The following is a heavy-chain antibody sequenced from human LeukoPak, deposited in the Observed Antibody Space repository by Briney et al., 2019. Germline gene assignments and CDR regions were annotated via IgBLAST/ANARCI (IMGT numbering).Heavy chain of an antibody. Sequence: PSETLSLTCTVSGGSISSSSYYWGWIRQPPGKGLEWIGSIYYSGSTYYNPSLKSRVTISVDTSKNQFSLKLSSVTAADTAVYYCARTRDRYCSSTSCYWFDPWGQGTLVTVSS. V-gene: IGHV4-39*07. CDR2: IYYSGST. CDR1: GGSISSSSYY. D-gene: IGHD2-2*01. CDR3: ARTRDRYCSSTSCYWFDP. J-gene: IGHJ5*02.